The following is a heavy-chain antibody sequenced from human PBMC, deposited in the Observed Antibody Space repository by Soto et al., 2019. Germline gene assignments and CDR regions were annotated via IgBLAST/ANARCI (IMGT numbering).Heavy chain of an antibody. D-gene: IGHD1-1*01. Sequence: EVQLLESGGCSVQPGGSLRLSCAASGFTFSSYAMHWVRRPPGKGVEWVSSISGSGGTAYYAESVKGRFSISRDSLVNTLYLQRNSLRAEDTSVYYCGKGRGQNWNFDYWGQGTLVTVSP. CDR1: GFTFSSYA. CDR2: ISGSGGTA. J-gene: IGHJ4*02. V-gene: IGHV3-23*01. CDR3: GKGRGQNWNFDY.